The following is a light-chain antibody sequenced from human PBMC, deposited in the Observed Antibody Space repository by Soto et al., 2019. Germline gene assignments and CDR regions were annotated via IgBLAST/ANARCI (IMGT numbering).Light chain of an antibody. J-gene: IGLJ3*02. CDR3: CSYAGSSTWV. CDR1: SSDVGSSNL. Sequence: QSALTQPASVSGSPGQSITISCTGTSSDVGSSNLVSWYQKHPGKAPNLMIYEGSERPSGVSDRFSGSKTGNTASLTISGLQAEDEGDYYGCSYAGSSTWVFGVGTKLT. V-gene: IGLV2-23*01. CDR2: EGS.